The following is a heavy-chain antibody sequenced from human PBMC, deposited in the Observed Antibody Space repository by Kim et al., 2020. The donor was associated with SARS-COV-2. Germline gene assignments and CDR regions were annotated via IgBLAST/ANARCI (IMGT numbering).Heavy chain of an antibody. J-gene: IGHJ4*02. Sequence: SETLSLTCTVSGCSISSSSYYWGWIRQPPGKGLEWIGNIYYSGSTYYNPSLKSRVTISVDTSKNQFSLKLSSVTAADTAVYYCARQVLKGITIFGVVTPDYFDYWGQGTLVTVSS. D-gene: IGHD3-3*01. V-gene: IGHV4-39*01. CDR1: GCSISSSSYY. CDR2: IYYSGST. CDR3: ARQVLKGITIFGVVTPDYFDY.